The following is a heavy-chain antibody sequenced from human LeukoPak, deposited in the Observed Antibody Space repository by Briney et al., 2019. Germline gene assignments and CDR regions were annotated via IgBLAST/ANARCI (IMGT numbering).Heavy chain of an antibody. CDR1: GGSISSSSYY. J-gene: IGHJ4*02. D-gene: IGHD3-16*02. CDR3: ARHPGMITFGGVIPVGVDY. Sequence: SETLSLTCTVSGGSISSSSYYWGWIRQPPGKGLEWIGSIYYSGSTYYNPSLKSRVTISVDTSKDQFSLKLSSVTAADTAVYYCARHPGMITFGGVIPVGVDYWGQGTLVTVSS. CDR2: IYYSGST. V-gene: IGHV4-39*01.